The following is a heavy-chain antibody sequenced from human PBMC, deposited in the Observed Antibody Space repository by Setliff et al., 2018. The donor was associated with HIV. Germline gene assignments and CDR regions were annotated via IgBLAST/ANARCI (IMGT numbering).Heavy chain of an antibody. CDR2: ISFSGNTI. V-gene: IGHV3-11*01. CDR3: ARAKIGTYGDSTYYYGLDV. Sequence: PGGSLRLSCAASGFIFSDYYMSWIRQAPGKGLEWVAYISFSGNTIYYTDSVKGRFTISRDNARNSLYLQMNSLRAEDTAVYYCARAKIGTYGDSTYYYGLDVWGQGTTVTVSS. J-gene: IGHJ6*02. CDR1: GFIFSDYY. D-gene: IGHD4-17*01.